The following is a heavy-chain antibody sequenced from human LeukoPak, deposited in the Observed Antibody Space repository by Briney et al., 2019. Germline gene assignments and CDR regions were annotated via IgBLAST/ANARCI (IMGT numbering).Heavy chain of an antibody. CDR2: INTGGGNT. D-gene: IGHD3-22*01. CDR1: GNTFTRYY. J-gene: IGHJ4*02. CDR3: ARGSAAYSDGSVYYYGVIFDY. V-gene: IGHV1-46*01. Sequence: ASVKVSCKASGNTFTRYYVHWVRQAPGQGLEWIGIINTGGGNTGYAQKFQGRVTMTRDTSTTTVYMELSSLTSEDTAVYYCARGSAAYSDGSVYYYGVIFDYWGQGTLVTVSS.